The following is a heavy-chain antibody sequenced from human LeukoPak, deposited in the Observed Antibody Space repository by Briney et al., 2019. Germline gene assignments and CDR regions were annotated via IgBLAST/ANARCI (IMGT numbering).Heavy chain of an antibody. CDR1: GGSISSSSYY. Sequence: SETLSLTCTVSGGSISSSSYYWGWIRQPPGKGLEWIGSIYYSGGTYYNPSLKSRVTISVDTSKNQFSLKLSSVTAADTAVYYCARLNIVVVVAATNNWFDPWGQGTLVTVSS. CDR2: IYYSGGT. D-gene: IGHD2-15*01. CDR3: ARLNIVVVVAATNNWFDP. J-gene: IGHJ5*02. V-gene: IGHV4-39*01.